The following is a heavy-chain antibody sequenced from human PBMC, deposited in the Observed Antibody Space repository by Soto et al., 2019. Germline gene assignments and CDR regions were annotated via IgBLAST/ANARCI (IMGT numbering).Heavy chain of an antibody. D-gene: IGHD1-26*01. CDR3: ARTKWELPYYYYGMDV. V-gene: IGHV3-53*01. J-gene: IGHJ6*02. Sequence: ETLSLTCTVSGGSISSGGYYMSWVRQAPGKGLEWVSVIYSGGSTYYADSVKGRFTISRDNSKNTLYLQMNSLRAEDTAVYYCARTKWELPYYYYGMDVWGQGTTVTVSS. CDR1: GGSISSGGYY. CDR2: IYSGGST.